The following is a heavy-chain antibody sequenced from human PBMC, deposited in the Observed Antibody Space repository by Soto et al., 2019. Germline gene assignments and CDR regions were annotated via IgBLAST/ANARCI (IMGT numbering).Heavy chain of an antibody. CDR3: AREGRLGETTLFSGY. V-gene: IGHV1-18*01. CDR1: GYTFTSYG. Sequence: QVQLVQSGAEVKKPGASVKVSCKASGYTFTSYGISWVRQAPGQGLEWMGWISAYNGNTNYAQKLQGRVTMTTDTSTGTAYMELGSLVSDDTDVYYCAREGRLGETTLFSGYWGQGAFVTVSS. J-gene: IGHJ1*01. D-gene: IGHD1-1*01. CDR2: ISAYNGNT.